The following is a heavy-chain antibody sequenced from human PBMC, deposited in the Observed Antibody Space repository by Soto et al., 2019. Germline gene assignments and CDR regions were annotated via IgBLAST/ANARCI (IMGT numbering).Heavy chain of an antibody. CDR3: ARDRREYYGSGSYQYGMDV. V-gene: IGHV1-69*12. Sequence: QVQLVQSGAEVKKPGSSVKVSCKASGGTFSSYAISWVRQAPGQGLEWMGGIIPIFGTANYAQKFQGRVTITADESTSTAYMELSSMRSEDTAVYYCARDRREYYGSGSYQYGMDVWGQGNTVTLSS. CDR1: GGTFSSYA. D-gene: IGHD3-10*01. CDR2: IIPIFGTA. J-gene: IGHJ6*02.